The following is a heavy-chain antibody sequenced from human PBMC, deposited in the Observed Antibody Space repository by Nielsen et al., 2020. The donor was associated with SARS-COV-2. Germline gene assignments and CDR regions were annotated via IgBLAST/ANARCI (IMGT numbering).Heavy chain of an antibody. V-gene: IGHV1-2*06. Sequence: ASVKVSCKASGYTFTGSYVHWVRQAPGQGLEWMGRINPNSGATIYAQKFQGRVTMTRDTSISTAYLEVTRLRSDDTAVHYCARGGSIPARPLDYWGLGTLVTVSS. D-gene: IGHD6-6*01. CDR2: INPNSGAT. J-gene: IGHJ4*02. CDR1: GYTFTGSY. CDR3: ARGGSIPARPLDY.